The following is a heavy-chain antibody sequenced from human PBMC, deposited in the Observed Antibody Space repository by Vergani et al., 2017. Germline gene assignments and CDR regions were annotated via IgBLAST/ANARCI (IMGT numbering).Heavy chain of an antibody. Sequence: QVQLVESGGGVVQPGRSLRLLCAASGFTFSSYAMHWARQAPGKGLEWVAVISYDGSNKYYADSVKGRFTISRDNSKNTLYLQMNSLRAEDTAVYYCAREGLSSSLGYYYYYMDVWGKGTTVTVSS. CDR1: GFTFSSYA. D-gene: IGHD6-6*01. CDR3: AREGLSSSLGYYYYYMDV. V-gene: IGHV3-30-3*01. CDR2: ISYDGSNK. J-gene: IGHJ6*03.